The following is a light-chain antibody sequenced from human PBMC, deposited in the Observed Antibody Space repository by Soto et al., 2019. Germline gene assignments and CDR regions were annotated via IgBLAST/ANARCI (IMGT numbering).Light chain of an antibody. V-gene: IGKV3-20*01. Sequence: DIVLTQSPGTLSLSPGEIATLSCRASQSFRHNNLNLYQQKPGQAPRLLMYCASVMATGIPDRFSGSXSGXDFTXTXXRXEPEDFALYYCQKYGNSAPITFGQGTRLEIK. CDR1: QSFRHNN. J-gene: IGKJ5*01. CDR2: CAS. CDR3: QKYGNSAPIT.